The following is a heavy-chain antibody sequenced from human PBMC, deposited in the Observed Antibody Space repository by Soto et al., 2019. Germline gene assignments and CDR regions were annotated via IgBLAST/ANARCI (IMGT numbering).Heavy chain of an antibody. J-gene: IGHJ5*02. CDR1: GGSISSYY. D-gene: IGHD4-17*01. V-gene: IGHV4-59*01. CDR3: ARSQGDYLNWFDP. Sequence: PSETLSLTCTGSGGSISSYYWSWIRQPPGKGLEWIGNIYYSGSTNYNPSLKSRVTISVDTSKNQFSLKLTSVTAADTAVYYCARSQGDYLNWFDPWGQGTLVTVSS. CDR2: IYYSGST.